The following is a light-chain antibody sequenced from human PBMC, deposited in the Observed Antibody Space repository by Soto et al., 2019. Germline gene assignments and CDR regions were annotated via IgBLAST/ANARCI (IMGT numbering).Light chain of an antibody. Sequence: DIQMTQSPSSLSASIGDRVTITCRASQNIRNYLNWYQQKSGKAPKLLIYGASSLQRGVPSRFSGSGSGTDFTLTISSLESEDFATYYCQQGHGGLTFGGGTKVDI. CDR3: QQGHGGLT. J-gene: IGKJ4*01. V-gene: IGKV1-39*01. CDR2: GAS. CDR1: QNIRNY.